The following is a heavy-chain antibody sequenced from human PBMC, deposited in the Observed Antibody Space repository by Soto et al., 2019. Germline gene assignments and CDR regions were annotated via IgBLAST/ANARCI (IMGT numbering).Heavy chain of an antibody. J-gene: IGHJ6*02. CDR3: ARRNYGMDV. Sequence: HPGGSLRLSCAASGFTFSSYGMHWVRQAPGKGLEWVAVIWYDGSNKYYADSVKGRFTISRDNSTNTLYLQMNSLRAEDTAVYYCARRNYGMDVWGQGTTVTVSS. V-gene: IGHV3-33*01. CDR2: IWYDGSNK. CDR1: GFTFSSYG.